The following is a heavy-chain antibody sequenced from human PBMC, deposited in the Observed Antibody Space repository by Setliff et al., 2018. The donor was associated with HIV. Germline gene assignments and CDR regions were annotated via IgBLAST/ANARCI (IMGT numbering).Heavy chain of an antibody. CDR3: VGDYADLDAFNI. CDR2: ISGTSSRI. CDR1: GFTFFDYA. J-gene: IGHJ3*02. Sequence: GGSLRLSCAASGFTFFDYALNWVRQAPGKGLEWVSYISGTSSRIYYADSVKGRFTISRDNAKSSLFLQMSTLTAEDTALYYCVGDYADLDAFNIWGQGTMVTVSS. D-gene: IGHD4-17*01. V-gene: IGHV3-21*05.